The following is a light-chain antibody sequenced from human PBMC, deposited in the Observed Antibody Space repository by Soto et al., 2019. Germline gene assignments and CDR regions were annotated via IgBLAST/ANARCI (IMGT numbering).Light chain of an antibody. CDR3: QQYNNWPPYT. J-gene: IGKJ2*01. Sequence: EIVMTQSPATLSVSPGERATLSCRASQSVSSNLACYQQKPGQAPRLLIYGASTRATGIPARFSGSGSGTEFTLTISSLQSEDFAVYYCQQYNNWPPYTFGPGTKLEIK. CDR2: GAS. V-gene: IGKV3-15*01. CDR1: QSVSSN.